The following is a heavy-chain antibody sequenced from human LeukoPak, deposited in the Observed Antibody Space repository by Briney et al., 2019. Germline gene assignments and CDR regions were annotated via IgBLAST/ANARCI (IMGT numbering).Heavy chain of an antibody. CDR1: GYTFTGYY. D-gene: IGHD3-22*01. Sequence: ASVKVSCTASGYTFTGYYMHWVRQAPGQGLEWMGWINPNSGGTNYAQKFQGRVTMTRDTSISTAYMELSRLRSDDTAVYYCARYNIGYYYDSSGYYYPFFDYWGQGTLVTVSS. CDR2: INPNSGGT. V-gene: IGHV1-2*02. CDR3: ARYNIGYYYDSSGYYYPFFDY. J-gene: IGHJ4*02.